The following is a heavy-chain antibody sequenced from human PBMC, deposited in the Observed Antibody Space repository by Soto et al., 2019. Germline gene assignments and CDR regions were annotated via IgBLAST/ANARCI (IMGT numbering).Heavy chain of an antibody. J-gene: IGHJ4*01. D-gene: IGHD2-2*01. Sequence: GALRLSCVASGFSFGTYSLNWVRQAPGKGLEWVSAISGSGATTYYADSVVGRFTISRDSAKKTVYLQMNSLRDEDTAVYYCAKLPSTWGQGTRVTVSS. V-gene: IGHV3-23*01. CDR1: GFSFGTYS. CDR3: AKLPST. CDR2: ISGSGATT.